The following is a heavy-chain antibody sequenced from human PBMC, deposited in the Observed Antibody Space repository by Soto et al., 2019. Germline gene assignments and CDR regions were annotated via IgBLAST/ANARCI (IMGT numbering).Heavy chain of an antibody. J-gene: IGHJ4*02. D-gene: IGHD2-15*01. V-gene: IGHV4-34*01. Sequence: SETLSLTCAVYGGSFSDYWWSWIRQPPGMGLEWIGDIYYRGSPNYNPSLESRVTISVDTSKNQFSLKLSSVTAADTAVYYCARTSGIYVVVAALFDYWGQGTLVTVSS. CDR2: IYYRGSP. CDR1: GGSFSDYW. CDR3: ARTSGIYVVVAALFDY.